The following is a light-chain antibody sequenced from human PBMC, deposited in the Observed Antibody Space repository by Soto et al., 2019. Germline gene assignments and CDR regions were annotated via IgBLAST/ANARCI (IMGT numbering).Light chain of an antibody. CDR1: QSVSGN. V-gene: IGKV3-15*01. CDR2: GAS. J-gene: IGKJ4*01. CDR3: QEFNNWPELT. Sequence: EIVMTQSPATLSVSPGERATLSCRASQSVSGNLAWYQQKPGQAPRLLIYGASTRATGVPARFSGSGSGTEFSLTISSMQSEHFAAYYCQEFNNWPELTFGGGTKVQV.